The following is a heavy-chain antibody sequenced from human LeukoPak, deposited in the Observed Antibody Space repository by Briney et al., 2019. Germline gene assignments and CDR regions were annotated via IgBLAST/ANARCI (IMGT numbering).Heavy chain of an antibody. J-gene: IGHJ6*03. CDR1: GGSFSGCY. CDR3: ARDPSIAAAGTRPYYYYYMDV. V-gene: IGHV4-34*01. CDR2: INHSGST. Sequence: SETLSLTCAVYGGSFSGCYWSWIRQPPGKGLEWIGEINHSGSTNYNPSLKSRVTISVDTSKNQFSLKLSSVTAADTAVYYCARDPSIAAAGTRPYYYYYMDVWGKGTTVTVSS. D-gene: IGHD6-13*01.